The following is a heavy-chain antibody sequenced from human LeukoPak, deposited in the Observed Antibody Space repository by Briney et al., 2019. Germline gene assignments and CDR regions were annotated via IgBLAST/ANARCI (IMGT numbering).Heavy chain of an antibody. Sequence: GASVKVSCKASGYTFTNYGITWVRQAPGQGVEGMGWISAYNGNTRYAQKFQGRVTMTTDTSTSTAYLELRSLRSDDTAIYYCARDYSHYCSSTSCSFYFDYWGQGTLVTVSS. CDR1: GYTFTNYG. V-gene: IGHV1-18*01. CDR3: ARDYSHYCSSTSCSFYFDY. CDR2: ISAYNGNT. D-gene: IGHD2-2*01. J-gene: IGHJ4*02.